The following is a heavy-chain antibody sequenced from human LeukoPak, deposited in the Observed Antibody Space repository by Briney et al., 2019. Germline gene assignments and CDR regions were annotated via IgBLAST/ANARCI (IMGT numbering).Heavy chain of an antibody. Sequence: SETLSLTCTVSGGSISSYYWSWIRQPPGKGLEWIGYTYYSGSTNYNPALKSRVTISVATSKNQFSLKLSSVTAADTAVYYCARVSCSGGSCYRVDYWGQGTLVTVSS. CDR3: ARVSCSGGSCYRVDY. CDR2: TYYSGST. D-gene: IGHD2-15*01. V-gene: IGHV4-59*01. J-gene: IGHJ4*02. CDR1: GGSISSYY.